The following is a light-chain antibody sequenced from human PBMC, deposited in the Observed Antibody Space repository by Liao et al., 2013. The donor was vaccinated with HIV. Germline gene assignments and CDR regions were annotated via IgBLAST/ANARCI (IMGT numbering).Light chain of an antibody. V-gene: IGLV3-25*03. Sequence: SYDLTQPPSVSVSPGQTASITCSGDKLGDKYTCWYQQKPGQSPVLVIYQDTKRPSEIPERFSGSSSGTTVTLTISGVRAEDEADYYCQSADSTGTYPYVFGTGTKVTVL. CDR2: QDT. CDR1: KLGDKY. CDR3: QSADSTGTYPYV. J-gene: IGLJ1*01.